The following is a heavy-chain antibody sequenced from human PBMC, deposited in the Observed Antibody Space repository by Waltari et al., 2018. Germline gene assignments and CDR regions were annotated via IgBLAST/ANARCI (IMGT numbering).Heavy chain of an antibody. CDR3: ARTYQSGSYSDY. Sequence: VEFVQSGAEAKKPGASVKVACKTSRYPFTSYSMHWVRQAPGQGLEWMGWINTRNGGTNYAQKYQGRVTMTRDTSISTAYMELSRLISNDTAVYYCARTYQSGSYSDYWGQGTPVTVSS. D-gene: IGHD1-26*01. J-gene: IGHJ4*02. CDR1: RYPFTSYS. V-gene: IGHV1-2*02. CDR2: INTRNGGT.